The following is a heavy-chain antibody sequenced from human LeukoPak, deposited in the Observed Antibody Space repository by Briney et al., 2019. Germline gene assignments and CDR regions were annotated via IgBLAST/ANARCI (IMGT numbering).Heavy chain of an antibody. D-gene: IGHD5-18*01. CDR1: GGSISSSRYY. J-gene: IGHJ4*02. CDR2: IYYSGST. CDR3: AILHYNGYGGDY. V-gene: IGHV4-39*07. Sequence: SETLSLTCTVSGGSISSSRYYWGWIRQPPGKGLEWIGSIYYSGSTYYNPSLKSRVTISLDTSKNQFSLRLTSVTAADTALYLCAILHYNGYGGDYWGQGTLVTVSS.